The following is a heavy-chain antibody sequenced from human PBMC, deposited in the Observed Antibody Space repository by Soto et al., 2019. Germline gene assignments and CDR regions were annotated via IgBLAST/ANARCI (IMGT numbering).Heavy chain of an antibody. D-gene: IGHD5-18*01. CDR1: GGTCGADS. J-gene: IGHJ4*02. CDR2: ISSSSSYI. CDR3: ARDRGGQAMAPSSFDY. V-gene: IGHV3-21*01. Sequence: VGFLRVPYPAAGGTCGADSGGWFLQPPGKGLEGVSSISSSSSYIYYADSVKGRFTISRDNAKNSLYLHMNSLSAEDTDVYSCARDRGGQAMAPSSFDYRGQRSLVTVSP.